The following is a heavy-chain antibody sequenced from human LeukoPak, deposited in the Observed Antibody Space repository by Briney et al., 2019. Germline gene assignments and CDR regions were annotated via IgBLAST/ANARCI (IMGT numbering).Heavy chain of an antibody. J-gene: IGHJ6*03. Sequence: PGGSLRLSCAASGFTFSSYGMSWVRQPPGKGLEWIGEINHSGSTNYNPSLKSRVTISVDTSKNQFSLKLSSVTAADTAVYYCARRAIEVAGLYYYYYYYMDVWGKGTTVTISS. D-gene: IGHD6-19*01. CDR1: GFTFSSYG. V-gene: IGHV4-34*01. CDR2: INHSGST. CDR3: ARRAIEVAGLYYYYYYYMDV.